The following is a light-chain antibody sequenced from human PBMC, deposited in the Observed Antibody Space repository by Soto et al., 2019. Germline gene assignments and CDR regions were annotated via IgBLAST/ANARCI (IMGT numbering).Light chain of an antibody. CDR3: QNYNWPPFT. V-gene: IGKV1-27*01. Sequence: DIRMTQSPSSLAASVGDRVTISCRASQGIANYLAWYQQEPGKAPKLLIYAASTLQSGVSSRFTGGGSGTDFSLTISSLQPEDVATYFCQNYNWPPFTFGPGTKVEIK. CDR2: AAS. CDR1: QGIANY. J-gene: IGKJ3*01.